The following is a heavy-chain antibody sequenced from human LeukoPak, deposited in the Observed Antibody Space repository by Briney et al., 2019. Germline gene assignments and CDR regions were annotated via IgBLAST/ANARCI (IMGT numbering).Heavy chain of an antibody. D-gene: IGHD6-13*01. CDR1: GFTFSSYG. J-gene: IGHJ4*02. Sequence: PGGSLRLSCAASGFTFSSYGMHWVRQAPGKGLEWVAVMSYDGNNKYHADSVKGRFTISRDNSKNTLYLQMNSLRAEDTAVYYCAKEYSSRGGCFDYWGQGTLVTV. CDR2: MSYDGNNK. V-gene: IGHV3-30*18. CDR3: AKEYSSRGGCFDY.